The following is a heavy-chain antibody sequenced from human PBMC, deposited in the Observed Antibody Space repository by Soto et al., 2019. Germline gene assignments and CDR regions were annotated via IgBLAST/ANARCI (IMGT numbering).Heavy chain of an antibody. CDR3: AKGQWEPYYFDY. V-gene: IGHV3-23*01. J-gene: IGHJ4*02. CDR2: ISGSGGST. D-gene: IGHD1-26*01. Sequence: EVQLLESGGGLVQPGGSLRLSCAASGFTFSSYAMSWVRQAPGKGLEWVSAISGSGGSTYYADSVKGRFTISRDNSKNTRYLQMNSLRAEDTAVYYCAKGQWEPYYFDYWGQGTLVTVSS. CDR1: GFTFSSYA.